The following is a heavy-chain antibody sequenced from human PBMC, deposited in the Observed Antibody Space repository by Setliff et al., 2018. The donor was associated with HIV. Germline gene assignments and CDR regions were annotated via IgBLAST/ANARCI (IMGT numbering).Heavy chain of an antibody. Sequence: ETLSLTCAVSGNSIGSGYYWGWIRQPPGKGLEWIASIYYNGNIYYNPSLKSRVAITMDTSKNQFSLKLSSVTAADTAVYSCVRHLSEMAMVDHWGQGTLVTVTS. CDR3: VRHLSEMAMVDH. CDR1: GNSIGSGYY. CDR2: IYYNGNI. J-gene: IGHJ4*02. V-gene: IGHV4-38-2*01.